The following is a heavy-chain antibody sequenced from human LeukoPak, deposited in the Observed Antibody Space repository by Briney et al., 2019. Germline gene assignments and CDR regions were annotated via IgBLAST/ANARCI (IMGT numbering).Heavy chain of an antibody. J-gene: IGHJ4*02. D-gene: IGHD3-10*01. Sequence: PGESLRISCKTSGYSFTNYWIIWVRQMPGKGLDWVGRTDPSGSYTSYSPSFEGHVTISADKSINTASLQWSRLQASDTAVYYCARRRGSYYYGTGLYFLDYWGQGTLVTVSS. CDR1: GYSFTNYW. V-gene: IGHV5-10-1*01. CDR3: ARRRGSYYYGTGLYFLDY. CDR2: TDPSGSYT.